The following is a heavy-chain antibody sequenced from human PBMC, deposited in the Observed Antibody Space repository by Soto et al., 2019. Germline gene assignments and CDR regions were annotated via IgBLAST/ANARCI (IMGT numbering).Heavy chain of an antibody. J-gene: IGHJ5*02. Sequence: PSETLSLTCAVYGGSFSGYYWSWIRQPPGKGLEWIGEINHSGSTNYNPSLKSRVTISVDTSKNQFSLKLSSVTAADTAVYYCARRVLRGVIINPNWFDPWGQGTLVTVSS. CDR1: GGSFSGYY. V-gene: IGHV4-34*01. CDR2: INHSGST. CDR3: ARRVLRGVIINPNWFDP. D-gene: IGHD3-10*01.